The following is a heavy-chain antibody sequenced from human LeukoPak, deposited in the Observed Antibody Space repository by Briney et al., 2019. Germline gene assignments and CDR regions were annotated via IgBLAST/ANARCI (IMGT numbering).Heavy chain of an antibody. CDR1: GFTFSSYA. D-gene: IGHD6-6*01. CDR2: INQDGSEK. Sequence: GGSLRLSCAASGFTFSSYAMSWVRRPPGKRLEWVANINQDGSEKYYVDSVKGRFIISRDNARNSLFLQMNILTAEDTAIYYCVREGAYSTSSPAGYWGQGTLVSVSS. CDR3: VREGAYSTSSPAGY. J-gene: IGHJ4*02. V-gene: IGHV3-7*01.